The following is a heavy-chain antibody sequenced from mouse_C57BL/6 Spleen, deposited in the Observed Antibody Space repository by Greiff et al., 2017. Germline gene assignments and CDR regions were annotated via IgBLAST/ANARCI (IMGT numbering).Heavy chain of an antibody. J-gene: IGHJ1*03. CDR2: IYPGNSDT. D-gene: IGHD1-1*01. CDR3: TSYYDSSYVWYFDV. V-gene: IGHV1-5*01. CDR1: GYTFTSYW. Sequence: EVQLQQSGTVLARPGASVKMSCKTSGYTFTSYWMHWVKQRPGQGLEWIGAIYPGNSDTSYNQKFKGKAKLTAVTSASTAYMELSSLTNEDSSVYYGTSYYDSSYVWYFDVGGTGTTVTVSS.